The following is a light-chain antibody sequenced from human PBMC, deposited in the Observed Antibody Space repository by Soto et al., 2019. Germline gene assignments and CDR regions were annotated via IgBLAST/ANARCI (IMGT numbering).Light chain of an antibody. CDR2: DAS. J-gene: IGKJ1*01. V-gene: IGKV1-5*01. CDR1: QSISSW. CDR3: QQYNSYLTWT. Sequence: DIQMTQCPSALSASVGDRVTITCRASQSISSWLAWYQQKPGKAPKLLIYDASSLESGVPSRFSGSGSGTEFTLTISSLQPDDFATYYCQQYNSYLTWTFGQGTKV.